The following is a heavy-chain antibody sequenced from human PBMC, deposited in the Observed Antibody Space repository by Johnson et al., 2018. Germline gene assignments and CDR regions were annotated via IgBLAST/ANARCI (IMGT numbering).Heavy chain of an antibody. V-gene: IGHV3-15*07. J-gene: IGHJ3*02. CDR2: IKSKTDGGTT. CDR3: TTESIAVAAYDAFDI. CDR1: GFTFSNAW. Sequence: VQLVQSGGGLVKPGGSLRLSCAASGFTFSNAWMNWVRQAPGKGLEWVGRIKSKTDGGTTDYAAPVKGRFTISRADSKNTLYLQMNSLKTEDTAVYYCTTESIAVAAYDAFDIWGQGTMVTVSS. D-gene: IGHD6-19*01.